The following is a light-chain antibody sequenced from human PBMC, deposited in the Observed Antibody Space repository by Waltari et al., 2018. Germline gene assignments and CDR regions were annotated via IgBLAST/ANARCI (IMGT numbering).Light chain of an antibody. CDR1: QSVASNH. CDR3: QQYGSWYI. CDR2: GAS. V-gene: IGKV3-20*01. Sequence: EVVLTQSPGTLSLSPGERATLSCRASQSVASNHLAWYQQKPGQAPRLLIYGASSRVTGIPDRFSGSWSGTDFTLTISRLEPEDFAVYYCQQYGSWYIFGQGTKLEIK. J-gene: IGKJ2*01.